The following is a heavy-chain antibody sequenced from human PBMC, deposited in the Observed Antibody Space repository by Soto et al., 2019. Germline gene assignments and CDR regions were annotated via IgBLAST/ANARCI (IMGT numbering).Heavy chain of an antibody. CDR3: AARIAARPDPAFDY. J-gene: IGHJ4*02. V-gene: IGHV3-30-3*01. CDR2: ISYDGSNK. Sequence: QVQLVESGGGVVQPGRSLRLSCAASGFTFSSYAMHWVRQAPGKGLEWVAVISYDGSNKYYADSVKGRFTISRDNSKHTLYLQMNSLRAEDTAVYYCAARIAARPDPAFDYWGQGTLVTVSS. CDR1: GFTFSSYA. D-gene: IGHD6-6*01.